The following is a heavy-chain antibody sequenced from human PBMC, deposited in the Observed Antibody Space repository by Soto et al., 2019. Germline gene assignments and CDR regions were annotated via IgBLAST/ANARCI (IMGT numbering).Heavy chain of an antibody. Sequence: QVQLVQSGAEEKKPGASVKVSCKASGYTFTSYAMHWVRQAPGQRLEWMGWINAGNGNTKYSQKFQGRVTITRDTSASTAYIELRSLRSEDTAVYYCARGVGNSAPDYWGQGTLGTVSS. V-gene: IGHV1-3*05. CDR3: ARGVGNSAPDY. CDR2: INAGNGNT. J-gene: IGHJ4*02. D-gene: IGHD1-7*01. CDR1: GYTFTSYA.